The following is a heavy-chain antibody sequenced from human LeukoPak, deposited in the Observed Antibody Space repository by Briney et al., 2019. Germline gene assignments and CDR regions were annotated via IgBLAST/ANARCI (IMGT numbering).Heavy chain of an antibody. J-gene: IGHJ3*02. Sequence: SETLSLTCIVSGASISTYYWSWFRQPPGKGLEWIGYVYYSGSTNYNPSLKGRITISLDTSKNQFSLKLNSVTAADTAVYYCARDSEVDLLATFDIWGQGTMVAVSS. CDR3: ARDSEVDLLATFDI. V-gene: IGHV4-59*01. D-gene: IGHD3-3*02. CDR1: GASISTYY. CDR2: VYYSGST.